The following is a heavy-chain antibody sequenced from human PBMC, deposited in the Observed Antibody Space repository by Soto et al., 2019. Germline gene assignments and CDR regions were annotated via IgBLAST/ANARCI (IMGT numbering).Heavy chain of an antibody. CDR1: GYTFTTYD. CDR2: ISAYSGDK. Sequence: QVQRVQSGAEVRKPGASVKVSCEASGYTFTTYDISWVRQAPGQGLEWLGWISAYSGDKKYAQKFQGRVTMTTDTSTITAYMELRSLRSDDTAIYYCTRTPRGAGTFDYWGQGTLVTVSS. J-gene: IGHJ4*02. D-gene: IGHD2-15*01. V-gene: IGHV1-18*01. CDR3: TRTPRGAGTFDY.